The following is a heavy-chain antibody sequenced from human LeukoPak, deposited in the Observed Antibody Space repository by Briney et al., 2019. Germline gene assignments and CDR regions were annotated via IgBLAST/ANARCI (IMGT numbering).Heavy chain of an antibody. CDR2: INPNSGGT. CDR3: ARAFKDSSGYYYSFDY. D-gene: IGHD3-22*01. CDR1: GYTFTGYY. Sequence: ASVKVSCKASGYTFTGYYMHWVRQAPGQGLEWMGWINPNSGGTNYAQKFQGRVTMTRDTSISTAYMELSRLRSDDTAVYYCARAFKDSSGYYYSFDYWGQGTLVTVSS. V-gene: IGHV1-2*02. J-gene: IGHJ4*02.